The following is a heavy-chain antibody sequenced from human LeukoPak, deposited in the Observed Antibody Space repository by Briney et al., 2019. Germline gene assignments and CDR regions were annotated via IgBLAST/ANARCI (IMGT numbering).Heavy chain of an antibody. J-gene: IGHJ4*02. Sequence: SETLSLTCTVSGYSISSGYYWGWIRQPPGKGLEWIGYIYHSGSTNYNPSLKSRVTISVDTSKNQFSLKLNSVTAADTAVYYCARHRSKWLQSSFDYWGQGTLVTVSS. D-gene: IGHD5-24*01. CDR3: ARHRSKWLQSSFDY. CDR1: GYSISSGYY. V-gene: IGHV4-38-2*02. CDR2: IYHSGST.